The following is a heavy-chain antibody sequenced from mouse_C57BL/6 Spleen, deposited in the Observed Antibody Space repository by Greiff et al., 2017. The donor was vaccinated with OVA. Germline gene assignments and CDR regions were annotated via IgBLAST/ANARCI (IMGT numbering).Heavy chain of an antibody. Sequence: EVKLVESGGGLVKPGGSLKLSCAASGFTFSDYGMHWVRQAPAKGLDWVAYISSGSSTIYYADTVQGRCTISRDNAKNTLFLQMTSLRSEDTAMYYCATTVVAGDYYYAMDYWGQGTSVTVSS. V-gene: IGHV5-17*01. J-gene: IGHJ4*01. D-gene: IGHD1-1*01. CDR3: ATTVVAGDYYYAMDY. CDR2: ISSGSSTI. CDR1: GFTFSDYG.